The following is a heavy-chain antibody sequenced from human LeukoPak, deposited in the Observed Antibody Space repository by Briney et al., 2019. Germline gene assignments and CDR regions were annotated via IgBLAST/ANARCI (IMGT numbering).Heavy chain of an antibody. J-gene: IGHJ5*02. Sequence: KPSETLSLTCTVSGGSINSYYWSWIRQPPGKGLEWIGYISYSGSTNYNPSLKSRVTLSVDTSKNHFSLKLSSVTAADTAVYYCARGAIAAAGSWFDPWGQGTLVTVSS. CDR1: GGSINSYY. V-gene: IGHV4-59*01. D-gene: IGHD6-13*01. CDR3: ARGAIAAAGSWFDP. CDR2: ISYSGST.